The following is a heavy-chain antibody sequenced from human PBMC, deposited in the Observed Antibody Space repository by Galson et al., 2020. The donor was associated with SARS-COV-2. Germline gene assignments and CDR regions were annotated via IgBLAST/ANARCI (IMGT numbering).Heavy chain of an antibody. CDR3: ARDWNIVTRNNNFYP. CDR2: NSGDTGET. V-gene: IGHV1-18*01. Sequence: ASVKVSCMTSGYTFTTYGVSWVRQAPGQGLEWMGWNSGDTGETNYAQKFQGRVTMTTDTSTSIAYMELTSLRSDDTAVYYCARDWNIVTRNNNFYPWGQGTLVTVSS. CDR1: GYTFTTYG. J-gene: IGHJ5*02. D-gene: IGHD5-12*01.